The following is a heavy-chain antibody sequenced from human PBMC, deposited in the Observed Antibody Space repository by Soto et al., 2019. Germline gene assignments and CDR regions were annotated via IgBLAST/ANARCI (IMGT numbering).Heavy chain of an antibody. D-gene: IGHD3-22*01. Sequence: PGGSLRLSCVASGFTFISYEMNWVRQAPGKGLEWVSYISSRGSTIYYADSVKGRFTISRDDAKNSLSLQMYSLRVEDTAVYYCARVYLDSSGPALDFWGQGTLVTVSS. CDR1: GFTFISYE. V-gene: IGHV3-48*03. J-gene: IGHJ4*02. CDR3: ARVYLDSSGPALDF. CDR2: ISSRGSTI.